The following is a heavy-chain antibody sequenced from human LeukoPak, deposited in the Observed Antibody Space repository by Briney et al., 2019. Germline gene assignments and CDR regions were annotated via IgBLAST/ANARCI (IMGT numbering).Heavy chain of an antibody. CDR3: ALAARYYYYGMDV. CDR1: GYTFTNYY. D-gene: IGHD6-6*01. J-gene: IGHJ6*02. CDR2: IDPSGGST. V-gene: IGHV1-46*01. Sequence: ASVKVSCKASGYTFTNYYMHWVRQAPGQGLEWMGIIDPSGGSTSNAQRFQGRVTMIRDTSTSTVYMELSSLRSEDTAVYYCALAARYYYYGMDVWGQGTTVTVSS.